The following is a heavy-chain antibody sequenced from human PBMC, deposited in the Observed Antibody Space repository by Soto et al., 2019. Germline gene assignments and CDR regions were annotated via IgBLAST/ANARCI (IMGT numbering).Heavy chain of an antibody. D-gene: IGHD3-16*02. Sequence: PGGSLRLSCAASGFTFSSYEMNWVRQAPGKGLEWVSYISSSGSTIYYADSVKGRFTISRDNAKNSLYLQMNSLRAEDTAVYYCARPRGGVINCYYYGMDVWGQGTTVTVSS. J-gene: IGHJ6*02. V-gene: IGHV3-48*03. CDR2: ISSSGSTI. CDR1: GFTFSSYE. CDR3: ARPRGGVINCYYYGMDV.